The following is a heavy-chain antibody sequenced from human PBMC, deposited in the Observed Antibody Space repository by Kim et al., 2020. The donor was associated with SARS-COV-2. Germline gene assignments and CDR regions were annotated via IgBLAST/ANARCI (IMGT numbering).Heavy chain of an antibody. D-gene: IGHD3-10*01. CDR1: RGSVSGWY. CDR2: FYYSGNT. V-gene: IGHV4-59*02. J-gene: IGHJ5*02. CDR3: PRPQGGPGTYWLDP. Sequence: SETLSLTCTVSRGSVSGWYWSWVRQSPEEGLQWMGSFYYSGNTDYNPSLKSEVPISVDTSLNQVSLRLTSVTAADTAVYYCPRPQGGPGTYWLDPWGQGALVTVS.